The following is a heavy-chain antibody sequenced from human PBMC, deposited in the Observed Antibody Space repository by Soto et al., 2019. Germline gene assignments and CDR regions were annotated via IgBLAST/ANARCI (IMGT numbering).Heavy chain of an antibody. Sequence: QVQLQQWGAGLLKPSETLSLTCAVYGGSFSGYYWSWIRQPPGKGLEWIGEINHSGSTIYNPSLKSRVTISVDTSKNQFSLKLSSVTAADTAVYYCARERGRVHGLFDPWGQGTLVTVSS. CDR3: ARERGRVHGLFDP. V-gene: IGHV4-34*01. CDR2: INHSGST. CDR1: GGSFSGYY. D-gene: IGHD1-26*01. J-gene: IGHJ5*02.